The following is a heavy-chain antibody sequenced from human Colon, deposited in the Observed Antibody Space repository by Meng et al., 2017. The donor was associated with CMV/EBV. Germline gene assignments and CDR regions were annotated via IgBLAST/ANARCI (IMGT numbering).Heavy chain of an antibody. CDR2: IGYDGRSD. CDR3: AKDLPYSSGQYDGIDI. D-gene: IGHD6-19*01. CDR1: GFMFISYG. V-gene: IGHV3-33*06. Sequence: GGSLRLSCAASGFMFISYGMHWVPQAPGKGLEWVAVIGYDGRSDSYADSVRGRFTITRDNSKNTVYLQMRSLRAEDTAVYYCAKDLPYSSGQYDGIDIWGQGTMVTVSS. J-gene: IGHJ3*02.